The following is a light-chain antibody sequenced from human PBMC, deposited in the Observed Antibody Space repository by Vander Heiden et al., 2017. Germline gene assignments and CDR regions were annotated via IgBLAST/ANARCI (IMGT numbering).Light chain of an antibody. V-gene: IGLV1-40*01. CDR2: GNT. CDR3: QSYDSSLSAWV. Sequence: QSVLKHPPSLSWTPGQRVTITCTGSSSNIGAGYDVHWYQQLPGTAPKLLIYGNTNRPSGVPDRFSGSKSGTSASLAITGLQAEDETDYYCQSYDSSLSAWVFGGGTKLTVL. J-gene: IGLJ3*02. CDR1: SSNIGAGYD.